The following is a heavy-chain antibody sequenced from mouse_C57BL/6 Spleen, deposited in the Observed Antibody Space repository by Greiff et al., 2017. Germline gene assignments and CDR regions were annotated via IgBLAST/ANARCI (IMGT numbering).Heavy chain of an antibody. Sequence: EVKLVESGGGLVQPKGSLRLSCAASGFSFNTYAMNWVRQAPGKGLEWVARIRSKSNNYATYYADSVKDRFTISRDDSESMLYLQMNNLKTEDTAMYYCVRHKDYGSPYYFDYWGQGTTLTVSS. D-gene: IGHD1-1*01. CDR2: IRSKSNNYAT. V-gene: IGHV10-1*01. CDR1: GFSFNTYA. J-gene: IGHJ2*01. CDR3: VRHKDYGSPYYFDY.